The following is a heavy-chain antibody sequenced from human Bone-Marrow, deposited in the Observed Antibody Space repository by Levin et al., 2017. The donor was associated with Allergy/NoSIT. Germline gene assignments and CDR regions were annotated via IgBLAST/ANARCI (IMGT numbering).Heavy chain of an antibody. D-gene: IGHD6-19*01. CDR1: GYTFTGYY. J-gene: IGHJ4*02. V-gene: IGHV1-2*02. CDR2: INPNSGGT. CDR3: ARERRGLIAGAGLSFDY. Sequence: ASVKVSCKASGYTFTGYYMHWVRQAPGQGLEWMGWINPNSGGTNYAQKFQGRVTMTRDTSISTAYMELSRLRSDDTAVYYCARERRGLIAGAGLSFDYWGQGTLVTVSS.